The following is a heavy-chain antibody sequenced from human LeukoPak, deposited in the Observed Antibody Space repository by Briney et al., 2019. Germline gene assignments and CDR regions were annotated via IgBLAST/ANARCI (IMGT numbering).Heavy chain of an antibody. J-gene: IGHJ6*04. CDR3: AKTMVRTAILLSLPSYYYGLDV. CDR2: VSYDGGNR. D-gene: IGHD3-10*01. Sequence: GGSLRLSCAASGFSFSAYDMHWVRQAPGKGLEWVAVVSYDGGNRYHADSVKGRFTISRDNSKNTLYLQVNNLTTEDTAVYLCAKTMVRTAILLSLPSYYYGLDVWGTGTTVTVSS. CDR1: GFSFSAYD. V-gene: IGHV3-30*18.